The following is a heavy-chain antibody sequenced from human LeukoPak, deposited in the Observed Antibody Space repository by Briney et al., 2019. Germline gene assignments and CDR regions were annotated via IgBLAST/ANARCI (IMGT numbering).Heavy chain of an antibody. Sequence: GGSLRLSCAAVGFSFNEYAMHWVRQAPGKGLEWVAVIWRDGSNKYYADSVKGRFTVSRDNPKNTLNLQMDNLRVEDTAVYYCARHGSGRKYFDPLDYWGQGTLVTVSS. CDR1: GFSFNEYA. CDR3: ARHGSGRKYFDPLDY. CDR2: IWRDGSNK. J-gene: IGHJ4*02. V-gene: IGHV3-33*08. D-gene: IGHD1-26*01.